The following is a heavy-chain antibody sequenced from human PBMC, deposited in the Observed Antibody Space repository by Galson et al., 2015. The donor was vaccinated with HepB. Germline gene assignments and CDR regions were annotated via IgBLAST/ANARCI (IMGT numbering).Heavy chain of an antibody. D-gene: IGHD6-13*01. CDR2: VRKRSNSYTT. Sequence: SLRLSCTASGFTFSDHDMDWVRQAPGKGLEWVGRVRKRSNSYTTEYAASVKGRFTISRDDSKNSMYLQMNSLKTEDTAVYYCARVAGTSFQLAAGDYWGQGTLVTVSS. CDR1: GFTFSDHD. CDR3: ARVAGTSFQLAAGDY. J-gene: IGHJ4*02. V-gene: IGHV3-72*01.